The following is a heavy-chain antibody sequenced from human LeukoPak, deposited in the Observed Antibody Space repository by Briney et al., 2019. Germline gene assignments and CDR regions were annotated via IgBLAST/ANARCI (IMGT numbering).Heavy chain of an antibody. CDR1: GGSISSSSYY. Sequence: SETLSLTCTVSGGSISSSSYYWGWIRQPPGKGLEWIGSIYYSGSTYYNPSLKSRVTISVDTSKNQFSLKLSSVTAADTAVYYCARDSSYGYMGYWGQGTLVTVSS. V-gene: IGHV4-39*07. CDR2: IYYSGST. J-gene: IGHJ4*02. D-gene: IGHD5-18*01. CDR3: ARDSSYGYMGY.